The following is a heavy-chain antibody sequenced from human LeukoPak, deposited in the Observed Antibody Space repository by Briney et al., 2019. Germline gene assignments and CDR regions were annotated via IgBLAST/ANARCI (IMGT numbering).Heavy chain of an antibody. D-gene: IGHD6-13*01. CDR1: GGSFSGSY. J-gene: IGHJ4*02. Sequence: PSETLSLTCAVYGGSFSGSYWSWIRQPPGKGLEWIGEINHSGNPNYNPSLKSRVTISVNTSKNQFSLKLSSVTAADTSVYYCARGWRQLGQSWGQGTLVTVSS. CDR3: ARGWRQLGQS. V-gene: IGHV4-34*01. CDR2: INHSGNP.